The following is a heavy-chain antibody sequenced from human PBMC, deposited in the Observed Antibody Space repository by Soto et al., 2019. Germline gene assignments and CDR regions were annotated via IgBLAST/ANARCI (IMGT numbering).Heavy chain of an antibody. V-gene: IGHV1-8*01. CDR2: MNPNSGNT. CDR3: ARRGPSSSSTLRYYFYGMDV. D-gene: IGHD6-6*01. CDR1: GYTFTSYD. J-gene: IGHJ6*02. Sequence: QVQLVQSGAEVKKPGASVKVSCKASGYTFTSYDINWVRQATGQGLEWMGWMNPNSGNTDYAQKFQGRVTMTRNTSMSTAYPELSSLRSEDTAVYYCARRGPSSSSTLRYYFYGMDVWGQGTTVTVSS.